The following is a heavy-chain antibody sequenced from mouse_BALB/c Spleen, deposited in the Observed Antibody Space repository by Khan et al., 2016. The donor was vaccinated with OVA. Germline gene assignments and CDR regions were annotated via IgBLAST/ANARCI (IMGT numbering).Heavy chain of an antibody. CDR3: ARTARIEY. J-gene: IGHJ2*01. Sequence: EVQLQESGPGLVKPSQSLSLTCTATGYSITSGYVWNVIQHSPGNKLEWMGYISYSGSPNYNASLKSRISITRDTSKNPFYLQLNSVTTEDTATXYSARTARIEYWGEGTTLTVSS. D-gene: IGHD1-2*01. CDR2: ISYSGSP. V-gene: IGHV3-2*02. CDR1: GYSITSGYV.